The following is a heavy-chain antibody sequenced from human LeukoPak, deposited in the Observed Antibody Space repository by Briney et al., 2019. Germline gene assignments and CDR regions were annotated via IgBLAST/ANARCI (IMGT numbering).Heavy chain of an antibody. Sequence: GGSLRLSCAASGFTFMSHEMIWVRQAPGKGLEWVSYISPSGSTMYYADSVKGRFTISRDNARNSLYLQMNSLRAEDTAVYYCARDSSWYDYWGQGALVTVSS. D-gene: IGHD6-13*01. CDR3: ARDSSWYDY. CDR1: GFTFMSHE. CDR2: ISPSGSTM. J-gene: IGHJ4*02. V-gene: IGHV3-48*03.